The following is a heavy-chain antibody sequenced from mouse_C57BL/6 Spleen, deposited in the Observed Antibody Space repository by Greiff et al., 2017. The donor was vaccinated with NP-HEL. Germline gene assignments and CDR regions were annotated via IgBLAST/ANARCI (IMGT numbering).Heavy chain of an antibody. CDR3: ARGGHYGSSLAWFAY. CDR1: GYTFTSYW. V-gene: IGHV1-50*01. CDR2: SDPSDSYT. J-gene: IGHJ3*01. Sequence: QVQLKQPGAELVKPGASVKLSCKASGYTFTSYWMQWVKQRPGQGLEWIGESDPSDSYTNYNQKFKGKATLTVDTSSSTAYMQLSSLTSEDSAVYYCARGGHYGSSLAWFAYWGQGTLVTVSA. D-gene: IGHD1-1*01.